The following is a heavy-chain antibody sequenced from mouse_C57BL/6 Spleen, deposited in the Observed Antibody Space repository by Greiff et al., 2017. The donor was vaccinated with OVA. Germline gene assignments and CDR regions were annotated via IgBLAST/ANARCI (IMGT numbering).Heavy chain of an antibody. CDR1: GYTFTSYW. D-gene: IGHD2-14*01. CDR3: ARGTGTSFDY. V-gene: IGHV1-55*01. J-gene: IGHJ2*01. Sequence: QVQLKQPGAELVKPGASVKMSCKASGYTFTSYWITWVKQRPGQGLEWIGDIYPGSGSTNYNEKFKSKATLTVDTSSSTAYMQLISLTSEDSAVYYCARGTGTSFDYWGQGTTLTVSS. CDR2: IYPGSGST.